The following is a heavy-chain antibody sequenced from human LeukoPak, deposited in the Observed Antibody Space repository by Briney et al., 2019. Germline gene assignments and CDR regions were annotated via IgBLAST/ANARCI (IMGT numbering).Heavy chain of an antibody. CDR3: ARIKEAAADILYFDY. Sequence: SQTLSLTCSVSGGSISSDGYYWSWIWQPPGKGLEWIGYIYHSGSTYYNPSLKSRVTISVDRSKNQFSLKLISVTAADTAFYYCARIKEAAADILYFDYWGQGTLVTVSS. J-gene: IGHJ4*02. V-gene: IGHV4-30-2*01. CDR2: IYHSGST. CDR1: GGSISSDGYY. D-gene: IGHD6-13*01.